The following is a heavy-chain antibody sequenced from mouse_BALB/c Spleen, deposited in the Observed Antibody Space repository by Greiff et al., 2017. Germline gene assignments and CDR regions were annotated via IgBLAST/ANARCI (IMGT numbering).Heavy chain of an antibody. CDR2: INPGSGGT. CDR1: GYAFTNYL. J-gene: IGHJ3*01. V-gene: IGHV1-54*03. CDR3: AKGDGYLFAY. Sequence: QVQLQQSGAELVRPGTSVKVSCKASGYAFTNYLIEWVKQRPGQGLEWIGVINPGSGGTNYNEKFKGKATLTADKSSSTACMQLSSLTSDDSAVYFCAKGDGYLFAYWGQGTLVTVSA. D-gene: IGHD2-3*01.